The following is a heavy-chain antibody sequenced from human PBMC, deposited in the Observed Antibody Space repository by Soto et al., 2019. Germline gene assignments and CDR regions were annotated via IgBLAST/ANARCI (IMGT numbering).Heavy chain of an antibody. CDR3: ARDRPEKYYESSGYSGYYFDY. D-gene: IGHD3-22*01. Sequence: QVQLVQSGAEVKKPGSSVKVSCKASGGTFSSYAISWVRQAPGQGLEWMGGIIPIFGTANYAQKFQGRVTITADESTSTAYMELSSLRSEDTAVYYCARDRPEKYYESSGYSGYYFDYWGQGTLVTVSS. CDR1: GGTFSSYA. V-gene: IGHV1-69*01. J-gene: IGHJ4*02. CDR2: IIPIFGTA.